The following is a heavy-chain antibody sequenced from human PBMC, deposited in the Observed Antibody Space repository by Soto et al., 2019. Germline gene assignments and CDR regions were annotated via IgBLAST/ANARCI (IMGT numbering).Heavy chain of an antibody. Sequence: SQTLSLTCAISGDSVSSNSAAWNWIRQSPSRGLEWLGRTYYRSKWYNDYAVSVKSRITINPDTSKNQFSLQLNSVTPDDTAVYCCARQGGDDFWSGYLDVWGQGTMVTVSS. V-gene: IGHV6-1*01. CDR2: TYYRSKWYN. CDR3: ARQGGDDFWSGYLDV. J-gene: IGHJ6*02. CDR1: GDSVSSNSAA. D-gene: IGHD3-3*01.